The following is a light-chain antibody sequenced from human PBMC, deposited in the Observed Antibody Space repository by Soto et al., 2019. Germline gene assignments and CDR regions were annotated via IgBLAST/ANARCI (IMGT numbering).Light chain of an antibody. CDR1: QSLNIW. CDR3: QQYKAYSYT. Sequence: DIQMTQSPSTLPASVGDRVTITCRASQSLNIWLARYQQKPGKAPKLLISKASSLESGVPSRFSGSGSGTEFTLTISSLQPDDFATYYCQQYKAYSYTFGQ. CDR2: KAS. V-gene: IGKV1-5*03. J-gene: IGKJ2*01.